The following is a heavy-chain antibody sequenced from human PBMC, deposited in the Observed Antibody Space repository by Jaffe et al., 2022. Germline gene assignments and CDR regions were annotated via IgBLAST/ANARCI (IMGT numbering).Heavy chain of an antibody. D-gene: IGHD3-9*01. V-gene: IGHV3-7*01. Sequence: EVQLVESGGGLVQPGGSLRLSCAASGFTFSSYWMSWVRQAPGKGLEWVANIKQDGSEKYYVDSVKGRFTISRDNAKNSLYLQMNSLRAEDTAVYYCARDSLADWLLYPPYYFDYWGQGTLVTVSS. CDR3: ARDSLADWLLYPPYYFDY. J-gene: IGHJ4*02. CDR2: IKQDGSEK. CDR1: GFTFSSYW.